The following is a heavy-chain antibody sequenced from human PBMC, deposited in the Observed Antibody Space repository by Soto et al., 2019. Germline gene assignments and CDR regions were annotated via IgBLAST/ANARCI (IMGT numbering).Heavy chain of an antibody. D-gene: IGHD2-21*02. CDR3: ARESAYCGGDCYPNWFDP. Sequence: ASVKVSCKASGYTFTSYAMHWVRQAPGQRLEWMGWINASNGNTKYSQKFQGRVTITRDTSASTAYMELSSLRSEDTAVYYCARESAYCGGDCYPNWFDPWGQGTLVTVSS. CDR1: GYTFTSYA. CDR2: INASNGNT. J-gene: IGHJ5*02. V-gene: IGHV1-3*01.